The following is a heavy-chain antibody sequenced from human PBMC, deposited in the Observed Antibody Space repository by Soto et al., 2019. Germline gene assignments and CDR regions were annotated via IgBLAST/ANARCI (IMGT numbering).Heavy chain of an antibody. CDR2: ISGSGGST. CDR1: GFTFSSYA. D-gene: IGHD3-10*01. Sequence: GGSLRLSCAASGFTFSSYAMSWVRQAPGKGLEWVSAISGSGGSTYYADSVKGRFTISRDNAKNSLYMQMNSLRAEDTAVYYCARGAGSYFRRVVGAFDIWGQGTMVTVSS. V-gene: IGHV3-23*01. CDR3: ARGAGSYFRRVVGAFDI. J-gene: IGHJ3*02.